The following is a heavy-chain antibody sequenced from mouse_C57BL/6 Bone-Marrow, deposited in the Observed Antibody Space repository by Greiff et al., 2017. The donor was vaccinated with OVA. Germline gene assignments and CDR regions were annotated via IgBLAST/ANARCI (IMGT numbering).Heavy chain of an antibody. V-gene: IGHV1-19*01. CDR1: GYTFTDYY. CDR2: INPYNGGT. Sequence: EVQLQQSGPVLVKPGASVKMSCKASGYTFTDYYMNWVKQSHGKSLEWIGVINPYNGGTSYNQKFKGKATLTVDKSSSTAYMELNSLTSEDSAVYYCARGRKTLFDYWGQGTTLTVSS. CDR3: ARGRKTLFDY. J-gene: IGHJ2*01.